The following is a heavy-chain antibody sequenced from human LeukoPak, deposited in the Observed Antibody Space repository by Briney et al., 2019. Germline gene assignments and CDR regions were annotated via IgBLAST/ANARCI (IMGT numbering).Heavy chain of an antibody. CDR2: INWYGAST. J-gene: IGHJ4*02. Sequence: GGSLRLSCAASGFTFDDYGMSWVRQAPGKGLEWVSTINWYGASTGYADSVKGRFTISRDNAKNSLYLQMNSLRAEDTALYYCARSRFGELDSDYWGQGTLVTVPS. CDR3: ARSRFGELDSDY. CDR1: GFTFDDYG. V-gene: IGHV3-20*04. D-gene: IGHD3-10*02.